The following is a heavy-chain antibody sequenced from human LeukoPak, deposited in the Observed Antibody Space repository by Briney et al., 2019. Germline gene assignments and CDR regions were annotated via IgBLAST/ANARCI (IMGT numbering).Heavy chain of an antibody. CDR1: GYTLTELS. Sequence: ASVKISCKVSGYTLTELSMRWVRQAPGKGLEWMGGFDPEDGETIYAQKFQGRVTMTEDTSTDTAYMELSSLRSEDTAVYYCATDHSGWYYFDYWGQGTLVTVSS. J-gene: IGHJ4*02. CDR2: FDPEDGET. CDR3: ATDHSGWYYFDY. D-gene: IGHD6-19*01. V-gene: IGHV1-24*01.